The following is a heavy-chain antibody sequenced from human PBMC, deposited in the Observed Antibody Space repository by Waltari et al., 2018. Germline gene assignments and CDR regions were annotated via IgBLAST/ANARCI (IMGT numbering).Heavy chain of an antibody. CDR3: ARAGYLGAFDI. CDR1: GFTFVTSW. D-gene: IGHD3-10*01. J-gene: IGHJ3*02. CDR2: LNDDGTST. Sequence: EVQLVESGGGLVQPGGSLRLSCTGPGFTFVTSWIHWVRQAPGKGLVWVSRLNDDGTSTIYADSVKGRFTISKDNARNTVYLQMNGLGAEDTALYYCARAGYLGAFDIWGQGTMVIVSS. V-gene: IGHV3-74*01.